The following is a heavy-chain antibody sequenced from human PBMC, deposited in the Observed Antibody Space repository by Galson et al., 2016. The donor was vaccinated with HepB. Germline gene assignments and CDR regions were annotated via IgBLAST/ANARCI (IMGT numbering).Heavy chain of an antibody. CDR3: AKRHEYCPPVGCSVDY. CDR1: GFTFSGYG. CDR2: DSMDGRRK. V-gene: IGHV3-30*18. D-gene: IGHD3-10*02. Sequence: SLRLSCAASGFTFSGYGMHWVRQAPGKGLEWLAADSMDGRRKFYADSVKARFTTSRDNSNNMLFLQMTSLRADDTAVYYCAKRHEYCPPVGCSVDYWGQGTLVTVSS. J-gene: IGHJ4*02.